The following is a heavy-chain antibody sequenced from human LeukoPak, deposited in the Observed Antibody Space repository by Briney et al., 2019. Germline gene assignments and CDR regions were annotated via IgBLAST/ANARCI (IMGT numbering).Heavy chain of an antibody. V-gene: IGHV1-69*01. CDR2: IIPMFDTI. CDR1: GGTFSSYS. Sequence: GSSVKVSCKASGGTFSSYSISWVRQAPGQGLEWMGGIIPMFDTINYAQKFQGRVTITADESTNTAYMELSSLRSEDTAVYYCAREGIGIVATIGPLDAFDIWGQGTMVTVSS. CDR3: AREGIGIVATIGPLDAFDI. D-gene: IGHD5-12*01. J-gene: IGHJ3*02.